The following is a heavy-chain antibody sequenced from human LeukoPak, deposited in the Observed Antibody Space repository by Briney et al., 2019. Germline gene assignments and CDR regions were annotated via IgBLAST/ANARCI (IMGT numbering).Heavy chain of an antibody. Sequence: GGSLRPSCVASGFSTYSDYMSWVRQPPGKGLEWVSVVYSGGSTNHAESVRGRFIVSRDLSRNTIYLQMNDLRPEDTAVYYCARDLGWDNIKSFHFWGQGVLVTVSS. J-gene: IGHJ4*02. CDR3: ARDLGWDNIKSFHF. V-gene: IGHV3-66*02. D-gene: IGHD1-26*01. CDR1: GFSTYSDY. CDR2: VYSGGST.